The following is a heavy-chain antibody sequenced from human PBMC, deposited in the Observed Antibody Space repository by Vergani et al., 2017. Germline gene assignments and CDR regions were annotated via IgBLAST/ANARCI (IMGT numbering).Heavy chain of an antibody. Sequence: QVQLVESGGGVVQPGGSLRLSCAASGFTFRNYGMHWVRQAPGKGLEWVAFIRYDGSNEFYADSVKGRFTVSRDNSKNTLYLQMNSLRAEDTAVYYCARGQLVRYYYYYMDVWGKGTTVTVSS. J-gene: IGHJ6*03. CDR2: IRYDGSNE. V-gene: IGHV3-30*02. D-gene: IGHD6-6*01. CDR3: ARGQLVRYYYYYMDV. CDR1: GFTFRNYG.